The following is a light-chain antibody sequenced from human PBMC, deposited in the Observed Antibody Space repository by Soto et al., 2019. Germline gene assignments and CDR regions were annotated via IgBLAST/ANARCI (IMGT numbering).Light chain of an antibody. CDR1: SSDVGAYNS. J-gene: IGLJ1*01. V-gene: IGLV2-14*01. Sequence: QSPLTQPASVSGSLGQSITISSSGTSSDVGAYNSVSWYQQHPGKVPKLMMYDVSNRPSGVSNRFSGSKSGNTASLTISGLQAEDEADYYCSSYTTGNTYVFGGGTKATV. CDR2: DVS. CDR3: SSYTTGNTYV.